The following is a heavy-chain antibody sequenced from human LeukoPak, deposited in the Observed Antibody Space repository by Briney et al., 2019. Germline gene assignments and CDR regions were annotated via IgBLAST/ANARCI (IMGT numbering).Heavy chain of an antibody. CDR2: TRNKANSYTT. Sequence: GGSLRLSCAASGFTFSDHYMDWVRQAPGKGLEWVGRTRNKANSYTTEYAASVKGRFTISRDDSKNSLYLQMNGLKTEDTAVYYCAREMRTVTTGYYYYGMDVWGQGTTVTVSS. CDR1: GFTFSDHY. D-gene: IGHD4-11*01. CDR3: AREMRTVTTGYYYYGMDV. J-gene: IGHJ6*02. V-gene: IGHV3-72*01.